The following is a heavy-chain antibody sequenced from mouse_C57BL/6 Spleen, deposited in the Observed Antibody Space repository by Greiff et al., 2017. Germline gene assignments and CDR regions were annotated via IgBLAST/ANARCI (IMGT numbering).Heavy chain of an antibody. J-gene: IGHJ2*01. Sequence: VQLQQSGAELVRPGASVTLSCKASGYTFTDYEMHWVKQTPVHGLEWIGAIDPETGGTAYNQKFKGKAILTAEKSSSTAYMELRSLTSEDSAVYYCTRSPVVDYFDYWGQGTTLTVSS. D-gene: IGHD1-1*01. V-gene: IGHV1-15*01. CDR3: TRSPVVDYFDY. CDR1: GYTFTDYE. CDR2: IDPETGGT.